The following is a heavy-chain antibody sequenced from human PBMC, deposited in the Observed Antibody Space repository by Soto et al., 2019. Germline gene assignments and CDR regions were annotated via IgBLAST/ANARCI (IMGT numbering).Heavy chain of an antibody. Sequence: QITLKESGPPLVRTAQTLTLTCAFSGFSLTTTRMGVAWIRQPPGKALEWLALIYWDDDKRYSPSLKKRLTVSKDTSTNRVVLTITNISPDDTGTYFCAHAGDFDLVSFDRWGPGTLVTVSS. D-gene: IGHD2-21*01. CDR1: GFSLTTTRMG. CDR3: AHAGDFDLVSFDR. J-gene: IGHJ4*02. V-gene: IGHV2-5*02. CDR2: IYWDDDK.